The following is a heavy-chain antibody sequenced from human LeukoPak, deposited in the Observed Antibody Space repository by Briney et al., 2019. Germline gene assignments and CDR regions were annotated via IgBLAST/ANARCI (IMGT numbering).Heavy chain of an antibody. CDR3: ASNPPRTGDFNS. CDR2: INPSGGST. Sequence: ASVKVSCKASGYTFTSYYMHWVRQAPGQGLEWMGIINPSGGSTSYAQKFQGRVTITRDTSASTAYMELSSLRSEDTAVYYCASNPPRTGDFNSWGQGALVTVSS. D-gene: IGHD7-27*01. CDR1: GYTFTSYY. J-gene: IGHJ4*02. V-gene: IGHV1-46*01.